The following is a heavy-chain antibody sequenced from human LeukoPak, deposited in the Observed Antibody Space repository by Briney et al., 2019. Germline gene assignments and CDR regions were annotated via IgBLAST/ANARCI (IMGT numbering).Heavy chain of an antibody. D-gene: IGHD4/OR15-4a*01. V-gene: IGHV3-7*01. J-gene: IGHJ4*02. Sequence: GGSLRLSCTASGFTFSGAWMTWVRQAPGKGLEWVANIREDGTEKNYVDSVKGRFTISRDNSKNTLYLQMNSLRAEDTAVYYCAKERRYGAPFDYWGQGTLATVSS. CDR3: AKERRYGAPFDY. CDR1: GFTFSGAW. CDR2: IREDGTEK.